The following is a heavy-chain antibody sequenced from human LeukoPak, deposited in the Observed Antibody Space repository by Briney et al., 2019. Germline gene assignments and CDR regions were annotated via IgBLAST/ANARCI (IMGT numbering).Heavy chain of an antibody. Sequence: PSETLSLTCTVSGGSISSGGYYWSWIRQHPGKGLEWIGYIYYSGSTYYNPSLKSRVTISVDTSKNQFSLKLSSVTAADTAVYYCARDRGGTGTIDYWGQGTLVTVSS. CDR3: ARDRGGTGTIDY. D-gene: IGHD1-7*01. J-gene: IGHJ4*02. V-gene: IGHV4-31*03. CDR2: IYYSGST. CDR1: GGSISSGGYY.